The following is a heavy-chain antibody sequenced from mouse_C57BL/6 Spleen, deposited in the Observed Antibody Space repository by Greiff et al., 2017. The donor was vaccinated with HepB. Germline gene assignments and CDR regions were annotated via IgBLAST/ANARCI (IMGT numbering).Heavy chain of an antibody. CDR1: GYAFSSYW. J-gene: IGHJ3*01. V-gene: IGHV1-80*01. D-gene: IGHD1-1*01. Sequence: QVQLQQSGAELVKPGASVKISCKASGYAFSSYWMNWVKQRPGKGLEWIGQIYPGDGDTNYNGKFKGKATLTADKSSSTAYMQLSSLTSEDSAVYCWAREGTLRAWFAYWGQGTLVTVSA. CDR2: IYPGDGDT. CDR3: AREGTLRAWFAY.